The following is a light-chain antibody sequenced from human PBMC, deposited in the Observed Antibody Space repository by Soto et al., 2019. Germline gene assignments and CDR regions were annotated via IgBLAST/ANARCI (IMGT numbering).Light chain of an antibody. V-gene: IGKV2-28*01. CDR1: QSLLHSNGYNY. J-gene: IGKJ3*01. Sequence: EIVMTQSPLSLPVTPGEPASISCKSSQSLLHSNGYNYLDWYLQKPGQSPQLLIYSGSNRASGGPDRFSGSGSGTDFTLKISRVEAEDVAVYYCMQALQAPFTFGHGTKVDIK. CDR2: SGS. CDR3: MQALQAPFT.